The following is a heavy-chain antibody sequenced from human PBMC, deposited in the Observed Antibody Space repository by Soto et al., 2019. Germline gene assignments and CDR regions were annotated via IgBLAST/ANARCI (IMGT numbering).Heavy chain of an antibody. CDR3: ARIRRSLGRDYDFWRGPRQKAFDI. D-gene: IGHD3-3*01. Sequence: PSHTLSLTCAISGDSVSSNSAAWNWIRQSPSRGLGWLGRTYYRSKWYNDYAVSVKSRITINPDTPKNQFSLQLNSVTPEDTAVYYCARIRRSLGRDYDFWRGPRQKAFDIWGQGTMVTVSS. CDR2: TYYRSKWYN. V-gene: IGHV6-1*01. CDR1: GDSVSSNSAA. J-gene: IGHJ3*02.